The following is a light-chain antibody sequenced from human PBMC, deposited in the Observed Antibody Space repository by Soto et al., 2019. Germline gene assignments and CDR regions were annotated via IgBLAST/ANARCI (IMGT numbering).Light chain of an antibody. V-gene: IGKV3-15*01. CDR1: QSVSSN. J-gene: IGKJ2*01. CDR2: GAS. CDR3: QQYNNWLPPYT. Sequence: EIVMTQSPATLSVSPGERATLSCRASQSVSSNLAWYQQKPGQAPRLLIYGASTRATGIPARFSGSGSGTEFTLTISSLQSEDFAVYYCQQYNNWLPPYTFGRWNKLEIK.